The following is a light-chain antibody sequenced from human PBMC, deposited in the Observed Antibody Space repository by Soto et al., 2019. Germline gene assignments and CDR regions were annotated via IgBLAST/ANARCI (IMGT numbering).Light chain of an antibody. J-gene: IGLJ2*01. CDR3: SSYTSTNSVV. V-gene: IGLV2-14*01. CDR2: EVT. CDR1: GSDVGDYEY. Sequence: QSVLTQPASVSGSLGQSITISCTGSGSDVGDYEYVSWYQQHPDKAPKLIIYEVTNRPSGVSNRFSGSKSGNTASLSLSGLQAEDEADYSCSSYTSTNSVVFGGGTKVTVL.